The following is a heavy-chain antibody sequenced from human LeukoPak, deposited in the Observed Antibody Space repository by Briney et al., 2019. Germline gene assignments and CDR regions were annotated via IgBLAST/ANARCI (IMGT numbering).Heavy chain of an antibody. D-gene: IGHD2-2*01. V-gene: IGHV3-7*01. CDR3: ATPLISISSTTYYNYFEY. CDR1: GFTFSSYW. J-gene: IGHJ4*02. CDR2: IKNDGSEE. Sequence: GGSLRLSCAASGFTFSSYWMRWVRQAPGKGLEGVANIKNDGSEEYYVDSVKGRFTISRDNAKNSLFLQMNSLTVEDTAVYYCATPLISISSTTYYNYFEYWGQGALVTVSS.